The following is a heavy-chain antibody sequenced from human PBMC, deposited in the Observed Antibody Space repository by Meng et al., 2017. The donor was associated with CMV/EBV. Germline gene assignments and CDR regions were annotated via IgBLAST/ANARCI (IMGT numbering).Heavy chain of an antibody. CDR1: GGSLSGYY. V-gene: IGHV4-34*01. Sequence: AGSLRLSCGVYGGSLSGYYWNWIRQPPGKGLEWIGEINHNGGANYNPSLKSRVTISVDTSKNQFSLKLTSVTAADAAVYYCTRAASGWFPFDSWGQGILVTVSS. D-gene: IGHD6-19*01. CDR2: INHNGGA. CDR3: TRAASGWFPFDS. J-gene: IGHJ4*02.